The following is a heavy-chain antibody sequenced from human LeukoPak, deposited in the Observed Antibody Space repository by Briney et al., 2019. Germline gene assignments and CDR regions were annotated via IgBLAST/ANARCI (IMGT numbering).Heavy chain of an antibody. V-gene: IGHV4-34*01. D-gene: IGHD3-10*01. CDR1: GGSFSGYY. Sequence: PSETLSLTCAGYGGSFSGYYWSWIRQPPGKGLEWIGEINHSESTNYNPSLNSRVTIYVDKSKNQFSLKLSSVTAADTAVYYCARGRRSRNYHGSRGFVWVDDWGQGTLVTASS. CDR3: ARGRRSRNYHGSRGFVWVDD. J-gene: IGHJ4*02. CDR2: INHSEST.